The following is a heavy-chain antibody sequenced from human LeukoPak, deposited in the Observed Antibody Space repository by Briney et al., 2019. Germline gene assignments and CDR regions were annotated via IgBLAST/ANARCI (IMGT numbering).Heavy chain of an antibody. V-gene: IGHV4-59*08. D-gene: IGHD3-22*01. Sequence: SETLSLTCTVSGGSVSDYYWSWIRQSPGKGLEWIGYIYYTGSSSYNPSLRSRVTISADTSKNQFSLKLSSVTAADTAVYYCARHDSSGQYNPFDYWGQGTLVTVSS. J-gene: IGHJ4*02. CDR1: GGSVSDYY. CDR3: ARHDSSGQYNPFDY. CDR2: IYYTGSS.